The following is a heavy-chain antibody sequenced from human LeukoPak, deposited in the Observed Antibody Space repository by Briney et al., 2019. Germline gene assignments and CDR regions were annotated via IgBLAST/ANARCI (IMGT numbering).Heavy chain of an antibody. J-gene: IGHJ4*02. D-gene: IGHD1-26*01. CDR3: ASIGGSYGGVGY. Sequence: GASVKESCKASGYTFTGYYMHWVRQPPGQGLEWMGIINSSGGSTSYAQKFQGRVTMTMDTSTSTVYMELSSLRSEDTAVYYCASIGGSYGGVGYWGQGTLVTVSS. CDR2: INSSGGST. V-gene: IGHV1-46*01. CDR1: GYTFTGYY.